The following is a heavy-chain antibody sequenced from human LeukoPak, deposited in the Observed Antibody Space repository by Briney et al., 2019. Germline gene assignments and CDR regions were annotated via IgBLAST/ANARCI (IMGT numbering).Heavy chain of an antibody. J-gene: IGHJ3*02. CDR1: GGSISSGDYY. CDR2: IYYSGST. CDR3: AREDAEWELGTAFDI. V-gene: IGHV4-30-4*08. Sequence: ASETLSLTCTVSGGSISSGDYYWSWIRQPPGKGLEWIGYIYYSGSTYYNPSLKSRVTISVDTSKNQFSLKLSSVTAADTAVYYCAREDAEWELGTAFDIWGQGTMVTVSS. D-gene: IGHD1-26*01.